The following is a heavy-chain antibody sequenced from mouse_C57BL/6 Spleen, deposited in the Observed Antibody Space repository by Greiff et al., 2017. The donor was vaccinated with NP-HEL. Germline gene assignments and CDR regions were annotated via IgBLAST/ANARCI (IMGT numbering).Heavy chain of an antibody. Sequence: EVKLVESGGGLVKPGGSLKLSCAASGFTFSDYGMHWVRQAPEKGLEWVAYISSGSSTIYYADTVKGRFTISRDNAKNTLFLQMTSLRAEGTAMYYCAIYDYDGGWYFDVWGTGTTVTVSS. J-gene: IGHJ1*03. CDR3: AIYDYDGGWYFDV. CDR1: GFTFSDYG. CDR2: ISSGSSTI. V-gene: IGHV5-17*01. D-gene: IGHD2-4*01.